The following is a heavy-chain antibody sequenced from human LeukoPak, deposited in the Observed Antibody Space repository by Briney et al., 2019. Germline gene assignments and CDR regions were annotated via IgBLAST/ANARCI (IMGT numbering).Heavy chain of an antibody. Sequence: ASVKVSCKASGYTFTGYYMHWVRQAPGQGLEWMGIINPSGGSTSYAQKFQGRVTMTRDTSTSTVYMELSSLRSEDTAVYYCARDEQQLPSGMDVWGQGTTVTVSS. J-gene: IGHJ6*02. CDR3: ARDEQQLPSGMDV. CDR2: INPSGGST. D-gene: IGHD6-13*01. V-gene: IGHV1-46*01. CDR1: GYTFTGYY.